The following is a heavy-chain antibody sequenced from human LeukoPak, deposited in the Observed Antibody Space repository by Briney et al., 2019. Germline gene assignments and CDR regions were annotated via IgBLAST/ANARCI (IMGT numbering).Heavy chain of an antibody. D-gene: IGHD3/OR15-3a*01. J-gene: IGHJ6*03. CDR3: ARSSWTSYLGYYYYHMDV. V-gene: IGHV4-34*01. Sequence: SETLSRTCAVYGGSFNNYYGSWIRQPPGKGLEWIGEINHYGTTNYSASLKSRVTISVDTSKNQFSLKLSSVTAADTAVYYCARSSWTSYLGYYYYHMDVWGRGTTVTVSS. CDR2: INHYGTT. CDR1: GGSFNNYY.